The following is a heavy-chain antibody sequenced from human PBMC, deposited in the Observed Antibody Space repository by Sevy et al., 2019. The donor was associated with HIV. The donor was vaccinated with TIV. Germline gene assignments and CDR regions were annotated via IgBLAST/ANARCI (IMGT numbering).Heavy chain of an antibody. CDR3: ARTTRGWFDY. J-gene: IGHJ4*02. V-gene: IGHV6-1*01. CDR2: TYYRSTWHN. D-gene: IGHD6-19*01. Sequence: QSQTISLTCAISGDSVSSNSVAWNWIRQSPSRGLEWLGRTYYRSTWHNDYAVSVKSRITINPDTSKNQFSLQLNSVTPEDTAVYYFARTTRGWFDYWGQGTPVTVSS. CDR1: GDSVSSNSVA.